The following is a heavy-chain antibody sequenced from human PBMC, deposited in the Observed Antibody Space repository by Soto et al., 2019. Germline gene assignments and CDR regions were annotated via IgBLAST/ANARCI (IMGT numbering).Heavy chain of an antibody. J-gene: IGHJ5*02. D-gene: IGHD5-18*01. V-gene: IGHV3-33*01. Sequence: QVQLVESGGGVIQPGRSLRLSCAASGFTFSSYGMHWVRQAPGKGLEWVAVIWYDGSNKYYADSVKGRFTISRDNSKNTLYLQMNSLRAEDTAVYYCARIRDTAMGTNWFDPWGQGTLVTVSS. CDR3: ARIRDTAMGTNWFDP. CDR2: IWYDGSNK. CDR1: GFTFSSYG.